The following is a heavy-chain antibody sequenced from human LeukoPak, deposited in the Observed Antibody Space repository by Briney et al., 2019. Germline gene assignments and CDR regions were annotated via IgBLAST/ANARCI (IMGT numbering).Heavy chain of an antibody. V-gene: IGHV3-30*03. CDR1: GFTFSSYG. J-gene: IGHJ4*02. CDR3: ARDLYSSGWYASIDY. Sequence: GGSLRLSCAASGFTFSSYGMHWVRQAPGKGLEWVAVISYDGSNKYYADSVKGRFTISRDNSKNTLYLQMNSLRAEDTAVYYCARDLYSSGWYASIDYWGQGTLVTVSS. CDR2: ISYDGSNK. D-gene: IGHD6-19*01.